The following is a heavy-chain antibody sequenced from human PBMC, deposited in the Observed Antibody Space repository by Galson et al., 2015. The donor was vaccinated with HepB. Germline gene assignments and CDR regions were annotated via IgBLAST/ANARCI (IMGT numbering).Heavy chain of an antibody. J-gene: IGHJ5*02. Sequence: SVKVSCKASGGTFSSYAISWVRQAPGQGLEWMGGIIPIFGTANYAQKFQDRVTITADESTSTAYMEMSSLRSEDTAVYYCARGNYYDSSGYFFDPWGQGTLVTVSS. CDR2: IIPIFGTA. CDR3: ARGNYYDSSGYFFDP. D-gene: IGHD3-22*01. CDR1: GGTFSSYA. V-gene: IGHV1-69*13.